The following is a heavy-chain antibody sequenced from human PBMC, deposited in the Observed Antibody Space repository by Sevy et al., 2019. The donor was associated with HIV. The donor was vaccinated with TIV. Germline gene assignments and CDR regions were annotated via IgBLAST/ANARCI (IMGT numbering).Heavy chain of an antibody. CDR3: ARGGSSWYGYYYYYGMDV. Sequence: GGSLRLSCAASGFTFSDYYMSWIRQAPGKGLEWVSYISSSGSTIYYADSVKGRCTISRDNAKNSLYLQMNSLRAEDTAVYYCARGGSSWYGYYYYYGMDVWGQGTTVTVSS. CDR1: GFTFSDYY. CDR2: ISSSGSTI. D-gene: IGHD6-13*01. V-gene: IGHV3-11*01. J-gene: IGHJ6*02.